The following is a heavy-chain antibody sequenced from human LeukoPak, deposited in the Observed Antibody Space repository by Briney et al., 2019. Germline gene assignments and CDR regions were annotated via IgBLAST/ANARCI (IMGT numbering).Heavy chain of an antibody. CDR3: AREKGIAVAGIQRVRGNWFDP. Sequence: ASVKVSCKASGYTFSSYYMHWVRQAPGQGLEWMGIINPSGGSTSYAQKFQGRVTMTRDTSTSTVYMELSSLRSEDTAVYYCAREKGIAVAGIQRVRGNWFDPWGQGTLVTVSS. J-gene: IGHJ5*02. CDR1: GYTFSSYY. CDR2: INPSGGST. D-gene: IGHD6-19*01. V-gene: IGHV1-46*01.